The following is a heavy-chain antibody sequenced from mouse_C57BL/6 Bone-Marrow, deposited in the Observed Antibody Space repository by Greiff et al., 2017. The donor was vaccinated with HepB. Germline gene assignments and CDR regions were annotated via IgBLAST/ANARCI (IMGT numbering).Heavy chain of an antibody. CDR3: ASRNFYDGYPYAMDY. V-gene: IGHV1-61*01. CDR2: IYPSDSET. Sequence: QVQLQQPGAELVRPGSSVKLSCKASGYTFTSYWMDWVKQRPGQGLEWIGNIYPSDSETHYNQKFKDKATLTVDKSSSKAYMQLSSLTSEDSAVYYCASRNFYDGYPYAMDYWGQGTSVTVSS. D-gene: IGHD2-3*01. J-gene: IGHJ4*01. CDR1: GYTFTSYW.